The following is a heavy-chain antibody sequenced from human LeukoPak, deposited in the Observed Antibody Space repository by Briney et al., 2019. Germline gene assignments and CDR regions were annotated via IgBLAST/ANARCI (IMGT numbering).Heavy chain of an antibody. V-gene: IGHV4-59*01. CDR1: GGSISSYY. CDR3: ARALGGPAPKEGYFDY. Sequence: SETLSLTCTVSGGSISSYYWSWIRQPPGKGLEWIGYIYYSGSTNYNPSLKSRVTISVDTSKNQFSLKLSSVTAADTAVYYCARALGGPAPKEGYFDYWGQGTLVTVSS. J-gene: IGHJ4*02. CDR2: IYYSGST.